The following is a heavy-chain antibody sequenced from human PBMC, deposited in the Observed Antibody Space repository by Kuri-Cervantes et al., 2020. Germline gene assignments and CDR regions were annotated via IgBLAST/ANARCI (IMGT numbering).Heavy chain of an antibody. CDR1: GYTFTSYG. CDR2: INPSGGST. J-gene: IGHJ6*02. Sequence: ASVKVSCKASGYTFTSYGISWVRQAPGQGLEWMGIINPSGGSTSYAQKFQGRVTMTRDTSTSTVYMELSSLRSEDTAVYYCARDAPQQLVGYYGMDVWGQGTTVTVSS. V-gene: IGHV1-46*01. CDR3: ARDAPQQLVGYYGMDV. D-gene: IGHD6-13*01.